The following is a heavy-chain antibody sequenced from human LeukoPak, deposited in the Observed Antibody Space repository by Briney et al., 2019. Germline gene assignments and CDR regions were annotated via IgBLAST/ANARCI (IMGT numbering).Heavy chain of an antibody. V-gene: IGHV5-10-1*01. Sequence: KVSCKASGYTFTSYWISWVRQMPGKGLEWMGRIDPSDSYTNYSPSFQGHVTISADKSISTAYLQWSSLKASDTAMYYCARRRQVGTRYYFDYWGQGTLVTVSS. D-gene: IGHD2-21*02. CDR3: ARRRQVGTRYYFDY. J-gene: IGHJ4*02. CDR2: IDPSDSYT. CDR1: GYTFTSYW.